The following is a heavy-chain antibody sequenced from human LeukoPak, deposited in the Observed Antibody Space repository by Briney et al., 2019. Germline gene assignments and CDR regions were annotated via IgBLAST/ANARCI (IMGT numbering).Heavy chain of an antibody. CDR1: GYTFTGYY. V-gene: IGHV1-8*02. Sequence: ASVKVSCKASGYTFTGYYMHWVRQAPGQGLEWMGWMNPNSGNTGYAQKFQGRVTMTRNTSISTAYIELSSLRSEDTAVYYCARRRGNGNIRSFDYWGQGTLVTVSS. CDR3: ARRRGNGNIRSFDY. J-gene: IGHJ4*02. CDR2: MNPNSGNT. D-gene: IGHD4-23*01.